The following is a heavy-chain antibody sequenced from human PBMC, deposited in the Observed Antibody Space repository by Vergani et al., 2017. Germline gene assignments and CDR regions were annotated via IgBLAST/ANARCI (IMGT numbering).Heavy chain of an antibody. CDR1: GFTFSSCA. Sequence: EVQLLESGGGLVQPGGSLRLSCAASGFTFSSCAMSWVRQAPGKGLEWVSAISGSGGSTYYADSVKGRFTISRDNSKNTLYLQMNSLRAEDTAVYYCAKGGIVGATTFYYYYYMDVWGKGTTVTVSS. CDR2: ISGSGGST. J-gene: IGHJ6*03. CDR3: AKGGIVGATTFYYYYYMDV. V-gene: IGHV3-23*01. D-gene: IGHD1-26*01.